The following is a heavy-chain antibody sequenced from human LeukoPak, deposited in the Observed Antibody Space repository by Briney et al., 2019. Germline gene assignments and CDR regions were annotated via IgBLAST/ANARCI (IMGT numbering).Heavy chain of an antibody. V-gene: IGHV3-23*01. Sequence: PGGSLRLSCAASGFTFSSYSMNWVRQAPGKGLEWVSAISGSGGSTYYADSVKGRFTISRDNSKNTLYLQMNSLRAEDTAVYYCASITGTLNWFDPWGQGTLVTVSS. D-gene: IGHD1-7*01. CDR3: ASITGTLNWFDP. CDR1: GFTFSSYS. CDR2: ISGSGGST. J-gene: IGHJ5*02.